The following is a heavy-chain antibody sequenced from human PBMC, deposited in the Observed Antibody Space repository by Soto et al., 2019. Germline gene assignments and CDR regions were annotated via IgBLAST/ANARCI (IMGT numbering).Heavy chain of an antibody. Sequence: ASVKVSCKASGYTFTGYYMHWVRQAPGQGLEWMGWINPNSGGTNYAQKFQGRVTMTRDTSISTAYMELSRLRSDDTAVDYCARDGSPYYDFWSGYYTGMVVDYWGQGTLVTVSS. J-gene: IGHJ4*02. V-gene: IGHV1-2*02. CDR2: INPNSGGT. CDR1: GYTFTGYY. CDR3: ARDGSPYYDFWSGYYTGMVVDY. D-gene: IGHD3-3*01.